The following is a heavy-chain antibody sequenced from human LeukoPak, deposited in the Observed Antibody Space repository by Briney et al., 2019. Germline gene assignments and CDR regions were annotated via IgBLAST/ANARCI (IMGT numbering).Heavy chain of an antibody. Sequence: PGGSLRLSCAASGFTVSSNYMSCVRQAPGKGLEWVSAIYSGGSTYYGDSVKGRFTISRDNSKNTLYLQMNSLRAEDTAVYYCARGLKYSTGWYYFDYWGQGTLVTVSS. J-gene: IGHJ4*02. CDR1: GFTVSSNY. CDR2: IYSGGST. V-gene: IGHV3-53*01. D-gene: IGHD6-19*01. CDR3: ARGLKYSTGWYYFDY.